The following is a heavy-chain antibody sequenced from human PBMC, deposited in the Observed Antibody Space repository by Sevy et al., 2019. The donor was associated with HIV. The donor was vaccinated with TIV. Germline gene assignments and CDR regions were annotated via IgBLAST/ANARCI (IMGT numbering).Heavy chain of an antibody. V-gene: IGHV5-51*01. D-gene: IGHD3-22*01. J-gene: IGHJ4*02. CDR1: GYRFTSYW. CDR3: ARRGYDSSGYPLYYFDY. CDR2: IYPGDSDI. Sequence: GESLKISCKGSGYRFTSYWIGWVRQMPGKGLEWMGIIYPGDSDIRYSPSFQGQVTISADKSINTAYLQWSSLKASDTAMYFCARRGYDSSGYPLYYFDYWGQGTLVTVSP.